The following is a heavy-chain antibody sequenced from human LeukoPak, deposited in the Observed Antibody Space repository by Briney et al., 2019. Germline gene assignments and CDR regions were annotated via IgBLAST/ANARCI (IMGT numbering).Heavy chain of an antibody. CDR1: GVSISSGGYY. V-gene: IGHV4-31*03. CDR2: IYYSGST. Sequence: SQTLSLTCTVSGVSISSGGYYWSWIRQHPGKGLEWIGYIYYSGSTYYNPSLKSRVTISVDTSKNQFSLKLSSVTAADTAVYYCARESRATQLDYWGQGTLVTVSS. D-gene: IGHD1-26*01. J-gene: IGHJ4*02. CDR3: ARESRATQLDY.